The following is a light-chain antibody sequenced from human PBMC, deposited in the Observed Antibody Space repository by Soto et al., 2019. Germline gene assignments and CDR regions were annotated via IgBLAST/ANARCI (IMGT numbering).Light chain of an antibody. Sequence: QSALTQPPSASGSPGQSVTISCTGTSSDVGGSNYVSWYQQHPGKAPKLMIYEVSKRPSGVPDRFSGSKSGNTASLTVSGLQAEDEADYYCSSYADSSGVVFGGGTKLTVL. CDR2: EVS. CDR3: SSYADSSGVV. V-gene: IGLV2-8*01. J-gene: IGLJ2*01. CDR1: SSDVGGSNY.